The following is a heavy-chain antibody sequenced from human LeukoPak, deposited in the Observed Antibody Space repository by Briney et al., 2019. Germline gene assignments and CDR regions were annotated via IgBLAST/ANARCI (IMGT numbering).Heavy chain of an antibody. CDR3: ARSQWNPGKTTQTT. CDR2: IYSSSDYI. D-gene: IGHD1-1*01. CDR1: GFIFSDFY. J-gene: IGHJ5*02. V-gene: IGHV3-11*01. Sequence: GGSLRLSCAGSGFIFSDFYMSWIRQAPGKGLEWVSLIYSSSDYIYYADYVKGRFTISRDNAKNSLYLQMNSLRAEDTAVYYCARSQWNPGKTTQTTWGQGTLVTVSS.